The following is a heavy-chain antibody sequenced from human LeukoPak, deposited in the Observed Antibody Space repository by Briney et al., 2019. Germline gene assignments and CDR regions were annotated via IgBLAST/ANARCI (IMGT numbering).Heavy chain of an antibody. J-gene: IGHJ4*02. CDR3: SRGRNSGTDY. D-gene: IGHD6-13*01. CDR1: GGSFSGYY. Sequence: SETLSLTCAVYGGSFSGYYWSWIRQPPGKGLEWIGEINHSGSTNYNPSLKSRVTIAVDTSKNQFSLKLSSVTAADTAVYYCSRGRNSGTDYWGQGTLVTVSS. CDR2: INHSGST. V-gene: IGHV4-34*01.